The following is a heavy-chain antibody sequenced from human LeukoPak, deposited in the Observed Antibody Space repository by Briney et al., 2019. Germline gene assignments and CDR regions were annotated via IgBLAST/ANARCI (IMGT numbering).Heavy chain of an antibody. CDR2: IYTSAIISGST. Sequence: SETLSLTCTVSGASISSYYWSWIRRPPGKGLEWIGRIYTSAIISGSTNYNPSLKSRVTMSVDTSKNQFSLRLRSVTAADTAVYYCARDRYYYDSSGYYSAFDTWGQGTMVTVSS. V-gene: IGHV4-4*07. D-gene: IGHD3-22*01. CDR1: GASISSYY. CDR3: ARDRYYYDSSGYYSAFDT. J-gene: IGHJ3*02.